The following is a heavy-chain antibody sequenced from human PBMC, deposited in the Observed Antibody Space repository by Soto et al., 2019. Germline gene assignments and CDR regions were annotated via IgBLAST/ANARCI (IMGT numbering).Heavy chain of an antibody. D-gene: IGHD1-26*01. J-gene: IGHJ6*02. V-gene: IGHV3-23*01. CDR2: SSGSGGST. CDR3: AKRGWELPRDYYYYGMDV. CDR1: GFTFSSYA. Sequence: GGSLRLSCAASGFTFSSYAMSWVRQAPGKGLEWVSASSGSGGSTYYADSVKGRFTISRDNSKNTLYLQMNSLRAEDTAVYYCAKRGWELPRDYYYYGMDVWGQGTTVTVSS.